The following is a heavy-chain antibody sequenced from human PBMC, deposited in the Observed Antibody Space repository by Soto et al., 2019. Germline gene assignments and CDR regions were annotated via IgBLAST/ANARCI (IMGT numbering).Heavy chain of an antibody. J-gene: IGHJ4*02. D-gene: IGHD5-12*01. CDR1: GFSVTANY. V-gene: IGHV3-53*01. CDR3: HGYGY. Sequence: EVQVVESGGGLIQPGGSLRLSCEVSGFSVTANYMSWVRQAPEKGLEWVSVIYSGGSTYYVDSAKGRFSISRDISKNTLYRQMNSLRAEDTAVYYCHGYGYWGQGTLVTVSS. CDR2: IYSGGST.